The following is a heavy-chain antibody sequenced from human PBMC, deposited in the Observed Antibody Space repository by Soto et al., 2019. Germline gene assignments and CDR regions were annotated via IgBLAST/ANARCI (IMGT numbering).Heavy chain of an antibody. J-gene: IGHJ4*02. CDR3: ARVYSGSYSDY. Sequence: QVQLQESGPGLVKPSGTVSLTCAVCGGSIISNNWWSWVRQPPGKGLEWIGESFHSGSTYYNPSLKTRVTISVDKSKNQFSLKLSSVTAADTAVYYCARVYSGSYSDYWGQGTLVTVSS. D-gene: IGHD1-26*01. CDR2: SFHSGST. V-gene: IGHV4-4*02. CDR1: GGSIISNNW.